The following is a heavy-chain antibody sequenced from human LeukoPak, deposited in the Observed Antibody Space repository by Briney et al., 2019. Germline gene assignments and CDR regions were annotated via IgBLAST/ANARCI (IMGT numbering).Heavy chain of an antibody. J-gene: IGHJ4*02. D-gene: IGHD4-23*01. CDR2: IYYSGST. Sequence: SETLSLTCTVSGGSISSYYWSWIRQPPGKGLEWIGYIYYSGSTNYNPSLKSRVTISVDTSKNQFSLKLSSVTAADTAVYYCATLTSVVTPPYFDYWGPGTLITVSS. CDR3: ATLTSVVTPPYFDY. V-gene: IGHV4-59*01. CDR1: GGSISSYY.